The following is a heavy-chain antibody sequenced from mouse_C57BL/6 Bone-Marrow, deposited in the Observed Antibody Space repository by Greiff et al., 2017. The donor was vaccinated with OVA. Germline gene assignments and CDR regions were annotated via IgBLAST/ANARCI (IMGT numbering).Heavy chain of an antibody. Sequence: EVQLVESGGGLVQPGGSLKLSCAASGFTFSDYYMYWVRQTPEKRLEWVAYISNGGGSTYYPDTVKGRFTISRDNAKNTLYLQMSRLKSEDTAMYYCARQGYDGSSGGNYAMDYWGQGTSVTVSS. CDR1: GFTFSDYY. CDR2: ISNGGGST. CDR3: ARQGYDGSSGGNYAMDY. D-gene: IGHD1-1*01. J-gene: IGHJ4*01. V-gene: IGHV5-12*01.